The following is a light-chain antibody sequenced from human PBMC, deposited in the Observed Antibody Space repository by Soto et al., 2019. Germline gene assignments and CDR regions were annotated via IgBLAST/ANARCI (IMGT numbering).Light chain of an antibody. V-gene: IGKV3-20*01. Sequence: EIVLTQSPGTLSLSPGERATLSCRASESVASNYLAWYQHKPGQAPRLLFFGASNRATGIPDRFSGSGSGTDFTLTISRLEPEDFAVYYCHQYGSSAWTLGQGTKV. CDR3: HQYGSSAWT. J-gene: IGKJ1*01. CDR2: GAS. CDR1: ESVASNY.